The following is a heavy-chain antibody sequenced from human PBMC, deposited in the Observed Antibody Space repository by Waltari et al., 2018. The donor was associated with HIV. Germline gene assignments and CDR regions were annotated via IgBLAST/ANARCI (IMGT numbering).Heavy chain of an antibody. CDR3: AKGGSSTVTTPFDY. V-gene: IGHV3-30*18. J-gene: IGHJ4*01. Sequence: QVQLVESGGGVVQPGRSLRLSCAASGFTVSSYGMHWVRQAPGKGLEWVAVIAYEGSNKYYADSVKGRFTISRDNSKNTLYLQMNSLRAEDTAVYYCAKGGSSTVTTPFDYWGQEPWSPSPQ. CDR2: IAYEGSNK. CDR1: GFTVSSYG. D-gene: IGHD4-17*01.